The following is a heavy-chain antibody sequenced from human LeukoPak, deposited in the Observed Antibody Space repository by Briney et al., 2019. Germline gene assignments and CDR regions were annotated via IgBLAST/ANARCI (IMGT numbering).Heavy chain of an antibody. CDR3: ARTNDFWSGYLGYFDY. V-gene: IGHV1-69*01. CDR2: IIPIFGTA. J-gene: IGHJ4*02. CDR1: GGTFSSYA. D-gene: IGHD3-3*01. Sequence: SVKVPCKASGGTFSSYAISWVRQAPGQGLEWMGGIIPIFGTANYAQKFQGRVTIAADESTSTAYMELSSLRSEDTAVYYCARTNDFWSGYLGYFDYWGQGTLVTVSS.